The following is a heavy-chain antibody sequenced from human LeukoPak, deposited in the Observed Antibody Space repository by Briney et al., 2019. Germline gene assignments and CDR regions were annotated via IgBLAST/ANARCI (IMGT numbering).Heavy chain of an antibody. J-gene: IGHJ6*03. CDR1: GGSFSGYY. D-gene: IGHD2-15*01. CDR2: INHSGST. CDR3: ARIVVHYYYYYYYMDV. V-gene: IGHV4-34*01. Sequence: SETLSLTCAVYGGSFSGYYWSWIRQPPGKGLEWIGEINHSGSTNYNPSLKSRVTISVDTSKNQFSLKLSSVTAADTAVYYCARIVVHYYYYYYYMDVWGKGTTVTVSS.